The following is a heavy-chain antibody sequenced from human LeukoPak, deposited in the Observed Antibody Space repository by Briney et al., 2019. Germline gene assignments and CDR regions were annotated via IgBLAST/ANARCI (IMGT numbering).Heavy chain of an antibody. V-gene: IGHV1-18*01. CDR2: ISVSTGNT. CDR3: VREVGSTRVEFAF. J-gene: IGHJ4*02. D-gene: IGHD1-26*01. Sequence: ASVKISCKASGYDFSRYGISWVRQAPGQGLEFMGWISVSTGNTNYAQKLQGRVTMTTDTSTDTAYMELRSLSSDDTAPYFCVREVGSTRVEFAFWGQGTLVTVSS. CDR1: GYDFSRYG.